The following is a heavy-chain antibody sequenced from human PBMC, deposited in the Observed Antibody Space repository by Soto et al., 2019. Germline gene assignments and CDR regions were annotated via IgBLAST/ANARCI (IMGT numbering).Heavy chain of an antibody. J-gene: IGHJ6*01. Sequence: SVKVSCKTSGGTFSYDIITWVRQAPGQGLEWMGRIIPLLDTTNYAQKFQGRVTITADESTSTAYMELSSLRSEDTAVYYCARDKDRQQLGGNYYYIMDVWGQGTTVTVSS. V-gene: IGHV1-69*08. CDR3: ARDKDRQQLGGNYYYIMDV. CDR2: IIPLLDTT. CDR1: GGTFSYDI. D-gene: IGHD3-3*02.